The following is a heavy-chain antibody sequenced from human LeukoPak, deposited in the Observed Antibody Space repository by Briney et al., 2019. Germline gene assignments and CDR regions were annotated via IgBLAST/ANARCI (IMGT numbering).Heavy chain of an antibody. J-gene: IGHJ5*02. CDR2: IYTSGST. CDR3: ARSFAYYYDSSGYHYNWFDP. V-gene: IGHV4-4*09. CDR1: GGSISSNY. Sequence: SETLSLTCTVSGGSISSNYWSWIRQPPGKGLEWIGYIYTSGSTNYNPSLKSRVTISVDTSKNQFSLKLSSVTAADTAVYYCARSFAYYYDSSGYHYNWFDPWGQGTLVTVSS. D-gene: IGHD3-22*01.